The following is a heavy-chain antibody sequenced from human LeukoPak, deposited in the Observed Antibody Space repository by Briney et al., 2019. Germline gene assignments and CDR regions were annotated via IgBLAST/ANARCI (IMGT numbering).Heavy chain of an antibody. CDR2: INPNRGDT. CDR3: TRDLLGFATTPLSD. V-gene: IGHV1-2*02. D-gene: IGHD4-17*01. Sequence: ASVRVSCKASGYTFTNYYIHWVRQTPGQGLEWMGWINPNRGDTNYAQKFQGRVTMTRDTSISTAFMELTRLTSDDTAVYYCTRDLLGFATTPLSDWGQGTLVTVSS. CDR1: GYTFTNYY. J-gene: IGHJ4*02.